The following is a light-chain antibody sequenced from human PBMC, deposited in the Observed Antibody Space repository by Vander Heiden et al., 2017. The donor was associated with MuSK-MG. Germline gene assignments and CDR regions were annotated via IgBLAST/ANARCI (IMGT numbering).Light chain of an antibody. CDR3: HQRSSWPGT. Sequence: EIVLTQSPATLSLSPGERATLSCRASQSVSSYLAWYQQKPGQAPRLLIYDASNRATGIPARFSGSGSGTDFTLTIIILDPEDFAVYYCHQRSSWPGTFGQGTKVEIK. V-gene: IGKV3-11*01. J-gene: IGKJ1*01. CDR2: DAS. CDR1: QSVSSY.